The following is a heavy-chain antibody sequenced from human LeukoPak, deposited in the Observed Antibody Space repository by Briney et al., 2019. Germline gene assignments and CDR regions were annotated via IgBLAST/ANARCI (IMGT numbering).Heavy chain of an antibody. Sequence: GASVKVSCKASGYTFTSYDINWVRQATGQGLEWMGGIIPIFGTANYAQKFQGRVTITTDESTSTAYMELSSLRSEDTAVYYCAGGIAAAGLYYYYMDVWGKGTTVTVSS. CDR1: GYTFTSYD. D-gene: IGHD6-13*01. CDR3: AGGIAAAGLYYYYMDV. CDR2: IIPIFGTA. V-gene: IGHV1-69*05. J-gene: IGHJ6*03.